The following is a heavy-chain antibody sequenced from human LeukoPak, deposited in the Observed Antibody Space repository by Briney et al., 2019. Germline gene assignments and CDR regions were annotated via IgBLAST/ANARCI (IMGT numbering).Heavy chain of an antibody. V-gene: IGHV1-69*13. D-gene: IGHD1-26*01. CDR1: GYTFITYY. J-gene: IGHJ5*02. CDR3: ARDSGSYSGWFDP. CDR2: IIPIFGTA. Sequence: SVKVSCKASGYTFITYYMHWVRQAPGQGLEWMGGIIPIFGTANYAQKFQGRVTITADESTSTAYMELSSLRSEDTAVYYCARDSGSYSGWFDPWGQGTLVTVSS.